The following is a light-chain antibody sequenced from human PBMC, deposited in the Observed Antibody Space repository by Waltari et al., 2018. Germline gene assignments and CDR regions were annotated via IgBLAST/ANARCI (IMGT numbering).Light chain of an antibody. CDR2: WVS. CDR3: QQYYNIPWT. CDR1: QSVLYSSNNKNY. J-gene: IGKJ1*01. V-gene: IGKV4-1*01. Sequence: DIVMTQSPDSLAVSLGERAPINCKASQSVLYSSNNKNYLAWYQQKPGQPPKLLIYWVSTRESGVPDRFSGSGSGTDFTLTISSLQAEDVAVYYCQQYYNIPWTFGQGTKVEIK.